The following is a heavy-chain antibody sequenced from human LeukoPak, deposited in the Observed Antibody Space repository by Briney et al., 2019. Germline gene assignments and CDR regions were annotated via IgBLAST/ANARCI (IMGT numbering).Heavy chain of an antibody. CDR1: GYTFTSYD. CDR3: ARGVNSSPGNWFDP. Sequence: ASVKVSCKASGYTFTSYDINWVRQAPGQGLEWMGRMNPNSGNTGYAQKFQGRVTMTRDTSISTAYMELGSVRSEDTAIYYCARGVNSSPGNWFDPWGQGTLVTVSS. V-gene: IGHV1-8*01. CDR2: MNPNSGNT. D-gene: IGHD3-10*01. J-gene: IGHJ5*02.